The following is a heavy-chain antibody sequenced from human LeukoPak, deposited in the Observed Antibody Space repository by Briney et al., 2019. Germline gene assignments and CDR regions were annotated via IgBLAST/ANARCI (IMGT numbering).Heavy chain of an antibody. J-gene: IGHJ4*02. Sequence: GGSLRLSCAASGFTFSGSAMHWVRQASGKGLEWVGHIGNKVSNYAAEYAASLRGRFTISRDDSKDTAYLQVNSLKTEDTAVYYCAGNYDSWTGLNYWGQGTLVTVSS. CDR1: GFTFSGSA. CDR2: IGNKVSNYAA. D-gene: IGHD3-3*01. CDR3: AGNYDSWTGLNY. V-gene: IGHV3-73*01.